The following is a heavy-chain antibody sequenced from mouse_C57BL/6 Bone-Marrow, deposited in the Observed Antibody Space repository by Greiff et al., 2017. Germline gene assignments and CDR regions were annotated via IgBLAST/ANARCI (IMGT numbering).Heavy chain of an antibody. CDR1: GFTFSSYA. J-gene: IGHJ4*01. CDR2: ISDGGSYT. V-gene: IGHV5-4*01. D-gene: IGHD1-1*01. CDR3: ARGSTTPEDY. Sequence: EVQLVESGGGLVKPGGSLKLSCAASGFTFSSYAMSWVRQTPEKRLEWVATISDGGSYTYYPDNVKGRFTISRDNAKNNLYLQMSHLKSEDTAMYYCARGSTTPEDYWGQGTSVTVSS.